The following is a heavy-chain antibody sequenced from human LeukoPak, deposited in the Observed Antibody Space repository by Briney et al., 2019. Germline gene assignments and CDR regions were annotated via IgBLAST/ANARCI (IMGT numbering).Heavy chain of an antibody. CDR2: INPNSGGT. V-gene: IGHV1-2*04. Sequence: ASVNVSCTASGYTFTGYYMHWVRQAPGQGLEWMGWINPNSGGTNYAQKFQGWVTMTRDTSISTAYMELSRLRSDDTAVYYCARGQELGYCSSTSCSNLYYFDYWGQGTLVTVSS. D-gene: IGHD2-2*01. CDR3: ARGQELGYCSSTSCSNLYYFDY. J-gene: IGHJ4*02. CDR1: GYTFTGYY.